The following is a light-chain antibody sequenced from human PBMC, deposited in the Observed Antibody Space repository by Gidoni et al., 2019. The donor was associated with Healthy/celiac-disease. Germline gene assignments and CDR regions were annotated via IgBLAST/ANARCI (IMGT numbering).Light chain of an antibody. CDR2: DAS. J-gene: IGKJ4*01. CDR3: QQRSNWPPALT. V-gene: IGKV3-11*01. Sequence: EIVLTQSPATLSLSPGERATLSCRASQSVSSYLAWYQQKPGQAHRLLIYDASNRATGIPARFSGSGSGTVFTLTISSLEAEDFAFYYCQQRSNWPPALTFGGGTKVEIK. CDR1: QSVSSY.